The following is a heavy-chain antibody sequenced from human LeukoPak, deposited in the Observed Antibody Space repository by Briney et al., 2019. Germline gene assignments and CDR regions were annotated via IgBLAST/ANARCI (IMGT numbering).Heavy chain of an antibody. D-gene: IGHD6-19*01. V-gene: IGHV1-69*13. CDR3: ASEYSSGWWDTVAFDY. J-gene: IGHJ4*02. CDR2: IIPIFGTA. Sequence: SVKVSCKASGYTFTSYGISWVRQAPGQGLEWMGGIIPIFGTANYAQKFQGRVTITADESTSTAYMELSSLRSEDTAVYYCASEYSSGWWDTVAFDYWGQGTLVTVSS. CDR1: GYTFTSYG.